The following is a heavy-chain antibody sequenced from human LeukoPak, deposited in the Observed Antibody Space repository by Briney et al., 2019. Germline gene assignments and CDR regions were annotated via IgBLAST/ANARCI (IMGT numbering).Heavy chain of an antibody. Sequence: GGSLRLSCAASGFTFSNYGIHWVRQAPGKGLEWMAVISYDGSNKYYADSVKGRFTISRDNSKNTLYLQMNRLRAEDTAVYYCAKDRESMVRDGAFDIWGQGTMVSVSS. CDR3: AKDRESMVRDGAFDI. CDR2: ISYDGSNK. V-gene: IGHV3-30*18. J-gene: IGHJ3*02. CDR1: GFTFSNYG. D-gene: IGHD3-10*02.